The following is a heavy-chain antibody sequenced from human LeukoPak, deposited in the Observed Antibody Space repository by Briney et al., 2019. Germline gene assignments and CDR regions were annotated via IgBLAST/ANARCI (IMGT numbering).Heavy chain of an antibody. V-gene: IGHV3-33*01. CDR3: ARDMYDSSGYYFDC. CDR2: IWYDGSSK. CDR1: GFTFSSYG. Sequence: PGSSVTLSCAASGFTFSSYGMHWVRQAPGKGLEWVAGIWYDGSSKYYADSVKGRFTISRDNSKNTLYLQMNSLRAEDTAVYYCARDMYDSSGYYFDCWGQGTLVTVSS. D-gene: IGHD3-22*01. J-gene: IGHJ4*02.